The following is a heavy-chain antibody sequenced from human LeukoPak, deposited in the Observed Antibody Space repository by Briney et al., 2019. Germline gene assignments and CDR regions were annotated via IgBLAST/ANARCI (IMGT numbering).Heavy chain of an antibody. CDR2: FCFGGRS. D-gene: IGHD3-22*01. CDR1: IAFFRSCH. J-gene: IGHJ4*02. Sequence: PSETLSLTCAVSIAFFRSCHCVWLRQPGGKGVEGVGRFCFGGRSHYAPSLRSRVAISIDKSKNELSLQLNSVTAEDTAVYYCAKDESSRDDTDDYHYWGRGVLVTVSS. V-gene: IGHV4-4*07. CDR3: AKDESSRDDTDDYHY.